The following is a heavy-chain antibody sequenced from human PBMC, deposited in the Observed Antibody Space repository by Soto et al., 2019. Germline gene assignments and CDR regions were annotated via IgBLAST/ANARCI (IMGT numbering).Heavy chain of an antibody. CDR1: GFTLSSYA. CDR2: ISGSGDFT. D-gene: IGHD3-3*01. J-gene: IGHJ3*02. V-gene: IGHV3-23*01. CDR3: ARGPTIFGVGVDAFEI. Sequence: EVQMLESGGGLVQPGGSLRLSCAASGFTLSSYALSWVRQAPGKGLEWVSGISGSGDFTFDADSVRGRFTISRDNSMNTLYLQMNGLRVEDTAVYYCARGPTIFGVGVDAFEIWGQGTMATVSS.